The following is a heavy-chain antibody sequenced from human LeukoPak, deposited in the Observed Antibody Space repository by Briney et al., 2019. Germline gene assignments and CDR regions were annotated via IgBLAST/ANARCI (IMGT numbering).Heavy chain of an antibody. Sequence: GGSLRLSCAASGFTFSRYAMSWVRHAPGKGLEWVSAISGSGGSTYYADPVKGRFTISRDNSKNTLYLQMNSLRAEDTAMYYCATYSIRNAREFQSWGQGTLVTGSS. CDR3: ATYSIRNAREFQS. CDR2: ISGSGGST. CDR1: GFTFSRYA. J-gene: IGHJ1*01. V-gene: IGHV3-23*01. D-gene: IGHD2-2*01.